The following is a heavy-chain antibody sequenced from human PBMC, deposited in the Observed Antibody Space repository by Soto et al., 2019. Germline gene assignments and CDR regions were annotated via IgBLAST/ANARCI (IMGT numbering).Heavy chain of an antibody. J-gene: IGHJ4*02. CDR3: TRGPRPSSIGTGAV. CDR2: ISDDGARI. V-gene: IGHV3-74*01. D-gene: IGHD2-2*01. CDR1: VFVFEVYW. Sequence: GWSLRLSCVSSVFVFEVYWMHWVRQVPGKGLEWVSRISDDGARIDYADSVRGRFTISRDNAKNALYLQMNALRGEDTAVYFCTRGPRPSSIGTGAVWGRGVLVTVSS.